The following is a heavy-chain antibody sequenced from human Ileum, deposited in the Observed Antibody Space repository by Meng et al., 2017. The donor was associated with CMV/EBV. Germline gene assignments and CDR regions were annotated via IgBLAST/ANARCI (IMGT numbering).Heavy chain of an antibody. CDR3: AKDTPARCSSTSCYTWFDP. CDR1: FSSYG. CDR2: IRYDGSNK. V-gene: IGHV3-30*02. D-gene: IGHD2-2*02. J-gene: IGHJ5*02. Sequence: FSSYGMHWVRQAPGKGLEWVEFIRYDGSNKYYADSVKGRFTIYRDNSKNTLYLQMNSLRAEDTAVYYCAKDTPARCSSTSCYTWFDPWGQGTLVTVSS.